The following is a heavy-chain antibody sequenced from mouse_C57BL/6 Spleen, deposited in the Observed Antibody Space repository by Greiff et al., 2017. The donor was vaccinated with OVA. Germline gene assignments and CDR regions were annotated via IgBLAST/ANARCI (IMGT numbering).Heavy chain of an antibody. CDR3: TTREENSRAY. Sequence: EVQLQQSGAELVRPGASVKLSCTASGFNIKDDYMHWVKQRPEQGLEWIGWIDPENGDTEYASKFQGKATITADTSSNTAYLQLSSLTSEDTAVYYCTTREENSRAYWGQGTLVTVSA. V-gene: IGHV14-4*01. D-gene: IGHD1-1*01. J-gene: IGHJ3*01. CDR1: GFNIKDDY. CDR2: IDPENGDT.